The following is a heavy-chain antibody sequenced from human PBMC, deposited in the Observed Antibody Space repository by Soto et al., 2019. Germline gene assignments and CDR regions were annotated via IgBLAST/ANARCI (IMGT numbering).Heavy chain of an antibody. J-gene: IGHJ3*02. CDR3: ARGSSGWYKDAFDI. V-gene: IGHV3-30-3*01. Sequence: QVQLVESGGGVVQPGRSLRLSCAASGFTFSSYAMHWVRQAPGKGLEWVAVISYDGSNKYYADSVKGRFTISRDNSKNTLSLQMNSLRAEETAVYYCARGSSGWYKDAFDIWGRGTMVTVFS. CDR2: ISYDGSNK. CDR1: GFTFSSYA. D-gene: IGHD6-19*01.